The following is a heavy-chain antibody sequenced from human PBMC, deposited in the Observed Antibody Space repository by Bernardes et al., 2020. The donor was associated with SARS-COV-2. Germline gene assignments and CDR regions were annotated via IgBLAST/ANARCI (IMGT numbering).Heavy chain of an antibody. CDR1: GVSISSNNW. D-gene: IGHD2-2*01. V-gene: IGHV4-4*02. Sequence: SETLSLTCDVSGVSISSNNWWNWVRQSPGKGLEWIGEVDGRGNTNYNPSLKSRVTISVDIPKNQVSLRLTSVTAGDTALYYCARVLGGCSRSSCFQDVWGQGTLLTVS. CDR2: VDGRGNT. J-gene: IGHJ4*02. CDR3: ARVLGGCSRSSCFQDV.